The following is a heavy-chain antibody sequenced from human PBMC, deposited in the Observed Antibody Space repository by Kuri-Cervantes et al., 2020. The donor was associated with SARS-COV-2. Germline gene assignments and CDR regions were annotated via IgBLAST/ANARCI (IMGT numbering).Heavy chain of an antibody. CDR3: ARDLYGVLYYFDY. V-gene: IGHV3-30*04. CDR2: ISYDGSNK. D-gene: IGHD4-17*01. J-gene: IGHJ4*02. CDR1: GFTFSSYA. Sequence: GESLKISCAASGFTFSSYAMHWVRQAPGKGLEWVAVISYDGSNKYYADSVKGRFTISRDNSKNTLYLQMNSLRAEDTAVYYCARDLYGVLYYFDYWGQGTLVIVSS.